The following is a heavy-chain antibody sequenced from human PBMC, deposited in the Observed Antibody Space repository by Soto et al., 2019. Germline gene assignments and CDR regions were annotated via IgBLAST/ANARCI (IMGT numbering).Heavy chain of an antibody. Sequence: PTLVNPTATLTLTCTVSGFSLTTGKMGVSWIRQPPGKALEWLAHIFSDNERSYSTSLQGRLTISKDTSGSQVVLSMTNVDPVDTATYYCARMNVDSYQFYYAMDVWGQGTTVTVSS. CDR2: IFSDNER. CDR1: GFSLTTGKMG. J-gene: IGHJ6*02. CDR3: ARMNVDSYQFYYAMDV. D-gene: IGHD4-17*01. V-gene: IGHV2-26*01.